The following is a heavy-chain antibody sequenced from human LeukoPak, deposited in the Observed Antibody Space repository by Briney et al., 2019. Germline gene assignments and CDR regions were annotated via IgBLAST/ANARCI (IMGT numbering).Heavy chain of an antibody. J-gene: IGHJ4*02. CDR2: IIPIFGTA. CDR3: ARGPYDILTGFDY. D-gene: IGHD3-9*01. CDR1: GGTFSSYA. Sequence: GASVKVSCKASGGTFSSYAISWVRQAPGQGLEWMGGIIPIFGTANYAQKFQGRVTIATDESTSTAYMELSSLRSEDTAVHYCARGPYDILTGFDYWGQGTLVTVSS. V-gene: IGHV1-69*05.